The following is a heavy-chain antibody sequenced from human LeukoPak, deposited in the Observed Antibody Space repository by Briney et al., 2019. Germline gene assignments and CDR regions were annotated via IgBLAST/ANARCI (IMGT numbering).Heavy chain of an antibody. CDR2: IYHSGST. J-gene: IGHJ3*02. CDR3: ARVSIIPMVRGVIPDAFDI. V-gene: IGHV4-30-2*01. D-gene: IGHD3-10*01. Sequence: SETLSLTCAVSGGSISSGGYSWSWIRQPPGKGLEWIGYIYHSGSTYYYPSLKSRVTISVDRSKNQFSLKLSSVTAADTAVYYCARVSIIPMVRGVIPDAFDIWGQGTMVTVSS. CDR1: GGSISSGGYS.